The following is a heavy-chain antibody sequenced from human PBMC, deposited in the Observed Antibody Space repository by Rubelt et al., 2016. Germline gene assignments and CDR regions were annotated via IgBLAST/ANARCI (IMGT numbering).Heavy chain of an antibody. Sequence: QVQLQQWGAGLLKPSETLSLTCAVYGGSFSGYYWSWIRQPPGKGLEWIGEINHSGSTNYNPSLKSRVTISVDSSKNPFSLKLSAVTAADTAVYYCASQLRLIGDNWFDPWGQGTLVTVSS. CDR3: ASQLRLIGDNWFDP. V-gene: IGHV4-34*01. D-gene: IGHD2/OR15-2a*01. CDR1: GGSFSGYY. J-gene: IGHJ5*02. CDR2: INHSGST.